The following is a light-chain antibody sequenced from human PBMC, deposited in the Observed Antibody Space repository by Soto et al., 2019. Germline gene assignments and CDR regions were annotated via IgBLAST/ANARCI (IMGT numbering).Light chain of an antibody. CDR1: QSLQHNNGNTL. J-gene: IGKJ1*01. V-gene: IGKV2-28*01. Sequence: EIVMTQSPLSLTGTPGEPASISCKSSQSLQHNNGNTLLDWYMQKPGQSPQLLIYLASRRPPGAPDRVYGSGSGTDFTLRISTVEADDAAIYYCMQALQTPRTFGQGTKLEI. CDR2: LAS. CDR3: MQALQTPRT.